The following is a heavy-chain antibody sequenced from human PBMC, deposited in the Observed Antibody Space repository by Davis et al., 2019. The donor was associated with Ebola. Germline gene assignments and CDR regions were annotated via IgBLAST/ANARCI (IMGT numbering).Heavy chain of an antibody. CDR3: ARDIVIPSNSGSDV. CDR1: GFTFSSYA. V-gene: IGHV3-23*01. J-gene: IGHJ6*02. CDR2: ISGSGGST. Sequence: GESLKISCAASGFTFSSYAMSWVRQAPGKGLEWVSAISGSGGSTYYADSVKGRFTISRDNAKNSLYLQMNSLRVEDTGVYYCARDIVIPSNSGSDVWGQGTTVIVSS. D-gene: IGHD2/OR15-2a*01.